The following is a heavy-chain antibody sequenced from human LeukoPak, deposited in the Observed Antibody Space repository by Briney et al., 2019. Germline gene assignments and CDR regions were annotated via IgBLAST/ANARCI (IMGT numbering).Heavy chain of an antibody. J-gene: IGHJ4*02. Sequence: PGESLRLSCAASGFTFSSYSMNWIRQAPGKGLEWVSSINSSSTYIYYADSVKGRFTISRDNAKNSLYLLMNSLRAEDTAVYDCARDYCRSARCYNVDYWGQGSLVTVSS. V-gene: IGHV3-21*01. CDR2: INSSSTYI. CDR1: GFTFSSYS. D-gene: IGHD2-2*02. CDR3: ARDYCRSARCYNVDY.